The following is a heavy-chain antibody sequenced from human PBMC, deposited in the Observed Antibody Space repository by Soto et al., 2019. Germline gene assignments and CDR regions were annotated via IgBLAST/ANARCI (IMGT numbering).Heavy chain of an antibody. CDR1: GGSISSYY. CDR3: ARQGRDYYYYYMDV. Sequence: SETLSLTCTVSGGSISSYYWSWIRQPPGKGLEWIGEINHSGSTNYNPSLKSRVTISVDTSKNQFSLKLSSVTAADTAVYYCARQGRDYYYYYMDVWGKGTTVTVSS. J-gene: IGHJ6*03. V-gene: IGHV4-34*01. CDR2: INHSGST.